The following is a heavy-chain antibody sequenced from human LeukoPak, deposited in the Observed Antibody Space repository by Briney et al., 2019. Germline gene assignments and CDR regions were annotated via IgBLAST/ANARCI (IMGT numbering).Heavy chain of an antibody. V-gene: IGHV6-1*01. CDR3: AREGVSMIRGIIFNYYGMDV. D-gene: IGHD3-10*01. CDR1: GDSVSSNNAA. CDR2: TYYKSKWYD. J-gene: IGHJ6*02. Sequence: SQTLSLTCVISGDSVSSNNAAWNWIRQSPSRGLEWLGRTYYKSKWYDDYAVSVESRITIKPDTSRNQFSLQLKSVTPEDTAVYYCAREGVSMIRGIIFNYYGMDVWGQGTAVSVSS.